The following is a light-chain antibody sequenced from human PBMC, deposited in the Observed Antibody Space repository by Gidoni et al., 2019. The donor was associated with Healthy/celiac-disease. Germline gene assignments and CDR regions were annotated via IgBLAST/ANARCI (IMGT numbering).Light chain of an antibody. V-gene: IGLV3-1*01. CDR3: QAWDSSTSVV. J-gene: IGLJ2*01. CDR1: KLGDKY. CDR2: QDS. Sequence: SYELTQPPSVSVSPGQTASITCSGDKLGDKYACWYQQKPGQFPLLVIYQDSKRPSGIPERFSGSNSGNTATLTISGTQAMDEADYYCQAWDSSTSVVVGGGTKLTVL.